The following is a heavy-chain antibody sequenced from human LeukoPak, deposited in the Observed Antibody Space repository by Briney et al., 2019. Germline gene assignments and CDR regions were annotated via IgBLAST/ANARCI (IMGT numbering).Heavy chain of an antibody. Sequence: ASVKVSCKASGYTFTGYYMHWVRQAPGQGLEWMGWINPNSGGTNYAQKFQGRVTMTTDTSTSTAYMELRSLRSDDTAVYYCARAYDSSGFDFDYWGQGTLVTVSS. CDR2: INPNSGGT. V-gene: IGHV1-2*02. CDR1: GYTFTGYY. CDR3: ARAYDSSGFDFDY. J-gene: IGHJ4*02. D-gene: IGHD3-22*01.